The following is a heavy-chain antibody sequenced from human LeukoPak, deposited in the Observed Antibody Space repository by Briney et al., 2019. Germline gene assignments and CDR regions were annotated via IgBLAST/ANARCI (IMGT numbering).Heavy chain of an antibody. Sequence: GESLKISCKGSGYIFTEYWIGWVRQMPGKAPELMGIIYPGDSDTRYSPDFQGQVTISADKSISTAYLQWSSLKASDTAMYYCARLDCSGGSCSPYGMDVWGQGTTVTVSS. CDR3: ARLDCSGGSCSPYGMDV. CDR2: IYPGDSDT. J-gene: IGHJ6*02. CDR1: GYIFTEYW. V-gene: IGHV5-51*01. D-gene: IGHD2-15*01.